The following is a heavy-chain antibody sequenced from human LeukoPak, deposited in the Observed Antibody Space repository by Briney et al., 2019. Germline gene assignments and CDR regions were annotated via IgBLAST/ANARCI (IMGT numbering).Heavy chain of an antibody. Sequence: PGGSLRLSCATSGLAFSNFWMYWVRQAPGKGLEWVASIKPDGSEDFYADPVKGRFNISRDNAKNSLFLQMTNLKAEDTAVYYCAVDRRFKIFDYWGQGTLVTVSS. CDR3: AVDRRFKIFDY. V-gene: IGHV3-7*01. CDR2: IKPDGSED. D-gene: IGHD5-24*01. CDR1: GLAFSNFW. J-gene: IGHJ4*02.